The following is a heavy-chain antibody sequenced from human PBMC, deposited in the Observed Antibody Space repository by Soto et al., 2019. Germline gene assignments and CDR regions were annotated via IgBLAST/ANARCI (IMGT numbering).Heavy chain of an antibody. V-gene: IGHV4-59*01. CDR2: IYYSGST. CDR3: ARDLTGTYYYDSSGYRYGMDV. D-gene: IGHD3-22*01. CDR1: GGSISSYY. J-gene: IGHJ6*02. Sequence: SETLSLTCTVSGGSISSYYWSWIRQPPGKGLEWIGYIYYSGSTNYNPSLKSRVTISVDTSKNQFSLKLSSVTAADKAVYYCARDLTGTYYYDSSGYRYGMDVWGQGTTVTV.